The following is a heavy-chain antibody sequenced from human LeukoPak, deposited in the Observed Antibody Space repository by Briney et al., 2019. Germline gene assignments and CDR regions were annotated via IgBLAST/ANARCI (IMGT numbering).Heavy chain of an antibody. J-gene: IGHJ4*02. CDR1: GYTFTSYG. Sequence: ASVKVSCKASGYTFTSYGISWVRQAPGQGLEWMGWISAYNGNTNYAQKLQGRVTMTTDTSTSTAYMELRSLRSDDTAVYYCARGVRDRVTGPLEYWGQGTLVTVSS. CDR2: ISAYNGNT. V-gene: IGHV1-18*01. CDR3: ARGVRDRVTGPLEY. D-gene: IGHD1-1*01.